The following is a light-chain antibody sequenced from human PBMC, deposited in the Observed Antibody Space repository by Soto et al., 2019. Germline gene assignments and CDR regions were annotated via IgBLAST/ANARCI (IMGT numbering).Light chain of an antibody. V-gene: IGKV1-27*01. Sequence: DIQMTQSPSSLSASVGARVTITCRSSQGISNYLAWYQQKPGKAPKLLIYAASTLQSGVPSRFSGSGSGTDFPLTISSLQPEDVATYYCQKYNSAYRTFGQGTKVEIK. J-gene: IGKJ1*01. CDR2: AAS. CDR1: QGISNY. CDR3: QKYNSAYRT.